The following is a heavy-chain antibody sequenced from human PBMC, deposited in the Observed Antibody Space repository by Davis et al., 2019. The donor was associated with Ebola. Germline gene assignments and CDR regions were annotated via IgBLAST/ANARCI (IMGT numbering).Heavy chain of an antibody. CDR3: ANLLEWFSGKYYFAS. Sequence: GGSLRLSCAASGFTFSSYGMHWVRQAPGKGLEWVAVIWYDGSNKYYGDSVKGRFTISRDNSKNTLFLQMNSLSSEDTAIYYCANLLEWFSGKYYFASWGQGTLVPVSS. CDR2: IWYDGSNK. V-gene: IGHV3-33*06. J-gene: IGHJ4*02. D-gene: IGHD3-3*01. CDR1: GFTFSSYG.